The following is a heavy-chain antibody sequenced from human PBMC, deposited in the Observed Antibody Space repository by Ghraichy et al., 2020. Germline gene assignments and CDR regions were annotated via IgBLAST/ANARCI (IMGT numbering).Heavy chain of an antibody. J-gene: IGHJ5*02. CDR1: GGSFSGYY. D-gene: IGHD2-2*01. CDR2: INHSGST. V-gene: IGHV4-34*01. Sequence: SETLSLTCAVYGGSFSGYYWSWIRQPPGKGLEWIGEINHSGSTNYNPSLKSRVTISVDTSKNQFSLKLSSVTAADTAVYYCARGRDCSSTSCYPLGDNWFNPWGQGTLVTVSS. CDR3: ARGRDCSSTSCYPLGDNWFNP.